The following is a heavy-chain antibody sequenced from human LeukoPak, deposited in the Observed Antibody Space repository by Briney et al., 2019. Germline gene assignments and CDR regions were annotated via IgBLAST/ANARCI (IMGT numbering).Heavy chain of an antibody. Sequence: PSDTLSLTCVVNGGSFSGLFWSWIRQAPGKGLEWIGEINHFGSTNYSPSLKSRVTMSVDASKNQVFLNLSSVTAADTAVYYCAKLPINRFYYESGFSWGQGTPVTVSS. D-gene: IGHD3-16*01. J-gene: IGHJ5*02. CDR3: AKLPINRFYYESGFS. V-gene: IGHV4-34*01. CDR2: INHFGST. CDR1: GGSFSGLF.